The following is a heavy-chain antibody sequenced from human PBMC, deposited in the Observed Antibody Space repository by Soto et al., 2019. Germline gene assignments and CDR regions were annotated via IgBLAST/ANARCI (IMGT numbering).Heavy chain of an antibody. Sequence: SQTRSLTCAISGDSVSNNSVAWKLVRQSPSRGLEWLGRTYYRSKWHYDYAPSVRSRITINPDTSKNHFSLQLNSVSPEDAAVYYCARTLRGRGVKYFDDWGQGTLVTVSS. D-gene: IGHD3-10*01. V-gene: IGHV6-1*01. CDR3: ARTLRGRGVKYFDD. J-gene: IGHJ4*02. CDR1: GDSVSNNSVA. CDR2: TYYRSKWHY.